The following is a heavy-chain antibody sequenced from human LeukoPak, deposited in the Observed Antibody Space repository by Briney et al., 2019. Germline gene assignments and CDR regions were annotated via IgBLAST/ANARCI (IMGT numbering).Heavy chain of an antibody. J-gene: IGHJ2*01. CDR2: INHSGST. CDR1: GGSFSGYY. Sequence: SETLSLTCAVYGGSFSGYYWSWIRQPPGKGLEWIGEINHSGSTNYNPSLKSRVTISIDTSKNQFSLKLSSVTAADTAVYYCARDVGGYRYGYRPTELSWYFDLWGRGTLVTVSS. V-gene: IGHV4-34*01. D-gene: IGHD5-18*01. CDR3: ARDVGGYRYGYRPTELSWYFDL.